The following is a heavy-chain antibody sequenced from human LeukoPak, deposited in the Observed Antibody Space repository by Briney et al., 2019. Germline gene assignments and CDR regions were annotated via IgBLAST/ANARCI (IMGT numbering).Heavy chain of an antibody. J-gene: IGHJ5*02. CDR3: ARVGSSGWYRWFDP. CDR2: ISSSSSYI. Sequence: PGGSLRLSCAASGFTFSSYSMNWVRQAPGKGLEWVSSISSSSSYIYYADSVKGRFTISRDNAKNSLYLQMNSLRAEDTAVYYCARVGSSGWYRWFDPWGQGTLVTVSS. CDR1: GFTFSSYS. V-gene: IGHV3-21*01. D-gene: IGHD6-19*01.